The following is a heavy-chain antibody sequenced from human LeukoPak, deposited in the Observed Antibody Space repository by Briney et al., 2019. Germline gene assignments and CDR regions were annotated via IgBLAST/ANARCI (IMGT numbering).Heavy chain of an antibody. Sequence: GGSLRLSCAASGFTFSSYAMSWVRQAPEKGLEWVSTISGSGGGTYYADSVKGRFTISRDDSKNTLYLQMNSLRAEDTALYYCARLVAAAHTDYWGQGTLVTVSS. D-gene: IGHD6-13*01. V-gene: IGHV3-23*01. J-gene: IGHJ4*02. CDR2: ISGSGGGT. CDR1: GFTFSSYA. CDR3: ARLVAAAHTDY.